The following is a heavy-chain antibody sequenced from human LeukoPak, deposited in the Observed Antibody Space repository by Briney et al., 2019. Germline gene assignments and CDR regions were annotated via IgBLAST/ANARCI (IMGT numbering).Heavy chain of an antibody. CDR3: ATASSSGYYKWFDP. J-gene: IGHJ5*02. V-gene: IGHV1-24*01. D-gene: IGHD3-22*01. CDR1: GYTLTELS. CDR2: FDPEDGET. Sequence: ASVKVSCKVSGYTLTELSMHWVRQAPGEGLEWMGGFDPEDGETIYAQKFQGRVTMTEDTSTDTAYMELSSLRSEDTAVYYCATASSSGYYKWFDPWGQGTLVTVSS.